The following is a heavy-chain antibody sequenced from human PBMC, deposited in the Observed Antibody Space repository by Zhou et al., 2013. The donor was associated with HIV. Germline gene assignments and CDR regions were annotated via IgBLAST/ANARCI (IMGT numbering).Heavy chain of an antibody. D-gene: IGHD5-12*01. V-gene: IGHV1-69*05. CDR3: ARALNSGYEGQFDY. CDR2: IIPIFGTA. CDR1: GGTFSSYA. Sequence: QVQLVQSGAEVKKPGSSVNVSCKASGGTFSSYAISWVRQAPGQGLEWMGGIIPIFGTANYAQKFQGRVTITTDESTSTAYMELSSLRSEDTAVYYCARALNSGYEGQFDYWGQGTLVTVSS. J-gene: IGHJ4*02.